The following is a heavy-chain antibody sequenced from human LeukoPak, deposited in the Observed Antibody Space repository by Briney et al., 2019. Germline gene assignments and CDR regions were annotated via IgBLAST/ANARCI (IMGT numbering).Heavy chain of an antibody. J-gene: IGHJ4*02. CDR3: ARRDSYSYDY. D-gene: IGHD5-18*01. Sequence: GGSLRLSCAASGFIFSNYAMNWVRQAPGKGLEYVSGISANGAGTYYANSVRGRFTISRDNSKNTLYLQMGSLRPEDVAVYYCARRDSYSYDYWGQGTLVTVSS. CDR2: ISANGAGT. V-gene: IGHV3-64*01. CDR1: GFIFSNYA.